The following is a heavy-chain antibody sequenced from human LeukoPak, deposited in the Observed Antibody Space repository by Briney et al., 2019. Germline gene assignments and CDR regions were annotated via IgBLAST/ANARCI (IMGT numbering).Heavy chain of an antibody. J-gene: IGHJ4*02. CDR2: INHSGST. D-gene: IGHD3-10*01. CDR1: GGSFGGYY. V-gene: IGHV4-34*01. Sequence: SETLSLTCAVYGGSFGGYYWSWIRQPRGMGLEWIGEINHSGSTNYNPSLKSRVTISVDTSKNQFSLKLSSVTAADTAVYYCARDSWFGELLFDYWGQGTLVTVSS. CDR3: ARDSWFGELLFDY.